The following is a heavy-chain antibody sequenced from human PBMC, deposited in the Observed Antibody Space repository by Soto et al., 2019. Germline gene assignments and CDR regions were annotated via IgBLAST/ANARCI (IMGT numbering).Heavy chain of an antibody. CDR3: ARGGLHRSGYEYYYYYYGLDV. V-gene: IGHV3-7*03. Sequence: EGQLVESGGGLVQPGESLRLSCAGSGFTFNSYWMSWVRQAPGKGLEWVAKVQQDGSEKYYVDSVKGRFTISRDNAKNSVYLQMNSLRVEDTAGYYCARGGLHRSGYEYYYYYYGLDVWGQGTTVTVAS. CDR2: VQQDGSEK. CDR1: GFTFNSYW. J-gene: IGHJ6*02. D-gene: IGHD5-12*01.